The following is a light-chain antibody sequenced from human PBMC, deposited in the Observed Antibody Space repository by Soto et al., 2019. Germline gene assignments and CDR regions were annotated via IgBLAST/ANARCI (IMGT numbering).Light chain of an antibody. Sequence: QSALTQPASVSGSPGQSITISCTGSSSDVGAFNYVSWYQQHPGKAPKLMIFGVRNRPSGVSNRFSGSKSGNTASLTISGLQAEDEADYYCSSATSSFTVVFGGGTKLTVL. CDR1: SSDVGAFNY. CDR3: SSATSSFTVV. V-gene: IGLV2-14*03. CDR2: GVR. J-gene: IGLJ2*01.